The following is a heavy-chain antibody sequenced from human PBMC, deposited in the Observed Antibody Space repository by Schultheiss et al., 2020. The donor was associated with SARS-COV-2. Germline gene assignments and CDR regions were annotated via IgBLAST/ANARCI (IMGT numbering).Heavy chain of an antibody. CDR3: AREVSGDWYFDL. D-gene: IGHD3-10*01. CDR2: ISSSGSTI. V-gene: IGHV3-48*04. J-gene: IGHJ2*01. CDR1: GFTFGTYN. Sequence: GGSLRLSCAASGFTFGTYNMHWVRQAPGKGLEWVSYISSSGSTIYYADSVKGRFTISRDNAKNSLYLQMNSLRAEDTAVYYCAREVSGDWYFDLWGRGTLVTVSS.